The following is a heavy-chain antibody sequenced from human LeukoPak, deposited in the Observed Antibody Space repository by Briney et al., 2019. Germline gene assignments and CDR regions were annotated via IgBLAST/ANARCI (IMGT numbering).Heavy chain of an antibody. J-gene: IGHJ6*03. CDR2: ISAYNGNT. CDR3: AREVPAETHYYYYYMDV. Sequence: ASVKVSCKASGYTFTSYGISWVRQAPGQGLEWMGWISAYNGNTNYAQKLQGRVTMTTDTSTSTAYMELRSLRSDDTAVYYCAREVPAETHYYYYYMDVWGKGTTVTVSS. V-gene: IGHV1-18*01. D-gene: IGHD2-2*01. CDR1: GYTFTSYG.